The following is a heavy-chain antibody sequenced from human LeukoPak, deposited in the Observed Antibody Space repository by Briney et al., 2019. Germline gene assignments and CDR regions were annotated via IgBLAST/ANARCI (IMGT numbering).Heavy chain of an antibody. J-gene: IGHJ4*02. D-gene: IGHD2-15*01. CDR1: GGTFSSYA. CDR2: IIPIFGTA. Sequence: SVKVSCKASGGTFSSYAISWVRQAPGQGLEWMGGIIPIFGTANYAQKFQGRVTITTDESTSTAYMELRSLRSEDTAVYYCASQGYCSGGSCYDYWGQGTLVTVSS. CDR3: ASQGYCSGGSCYDY. V-gene: IGHV1-69*05.